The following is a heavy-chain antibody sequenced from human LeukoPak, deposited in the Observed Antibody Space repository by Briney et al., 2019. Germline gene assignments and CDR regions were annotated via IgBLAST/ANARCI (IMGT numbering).Heavy chain of an antibody. D-gene: IGHD6-19*01. Sequence: SGRSLRLSCAASGFTFSSYAMHWVRQAPGKGLEWVAVISYDGSNKYYADSVKGRFTISRDNSKNTLYLQMNSLRAEDTAVYYCARGGYSSGWSQGGLDYWGQGTLSPSPQ. J-gene: IGHJ4*02. V-gene: IGHV3-30-3*01. CDR1: GFTFSSYA. CDR2: ISYDGSNK. CDR3: ARGGYSSGWSQGGLDY.